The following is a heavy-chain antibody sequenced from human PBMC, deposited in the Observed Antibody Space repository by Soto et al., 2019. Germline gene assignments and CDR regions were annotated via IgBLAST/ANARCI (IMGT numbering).Heavy chain of an antibody. Sequence: EVQLVESGGGLVQPGRSLRLSCAASGFTFDDYAMHWVRQAPGKGLEWVSGISWNSGSIGYADSVKGRFTISRDNAKNSLYLQMNSLRAEDTALYYCAKDLLRWNGGCDAFDIWGQGTMVTVSS. CDR2: ISWNSGSI. V-gene: IGHV3-9*01. CDR1: GFTFDDYA. CDR3: AKDLLRWNGGCDAFDI. J-gene: IGHJ3*02. D-gene: IGHD1-1*01.